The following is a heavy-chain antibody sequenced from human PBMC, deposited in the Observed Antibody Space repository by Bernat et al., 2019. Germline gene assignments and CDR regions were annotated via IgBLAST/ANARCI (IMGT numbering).Heavy chain of an antibody. Sequence: EVQLVESGGGLVKPGGSLRLSCAASGFTFSNAWMSWVRQAPGKGLEWVGRFRRTTDGGTMEYAAPVKGRFTISRDDSKSTLFLQMNSLQIDDTAVYYCAADVPRPHAQIDFWGQGTLVTVSS. CDR1: GFTFSNAW. CDR2: FRRTTDGGTM. D-gene: IGHD1-1*01. J-gene: IGHJ4*02. CDR3: AADVPRPHAQIDF. V-gene: IGHV3-15*01.